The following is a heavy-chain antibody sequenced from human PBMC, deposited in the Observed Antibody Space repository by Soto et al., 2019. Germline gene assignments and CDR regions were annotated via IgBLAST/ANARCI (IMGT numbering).Heavy chain of an antibody. V-gene: IGHV4-31*03. CDR1: GASISSGGYY. D-gene: IGHD3-16*01. J-gene: IGHJ3*02. CDR3: ALCLLPHLNAVDI. CDR2: IYYSGST. Sequence: QVQLQESGPGLVKPSQTLSLTCTVSGASISSGGYYWSWIRQHPGKGLEWIGYIYYSGSTYYNPSLKIRVTISVDTSKNQFPLKLSSVTAAYTAVYYCALCLLPHLNAVDIWGQGTMVTVSS.